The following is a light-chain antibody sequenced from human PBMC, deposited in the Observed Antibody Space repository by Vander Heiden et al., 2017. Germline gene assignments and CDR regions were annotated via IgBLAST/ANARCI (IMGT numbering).Light chain of an antibody. CDR2: AAS. Sequence: DIQMSQSPSSLSAFVGDRVTITCRASQSINNYLNWYQQKPGKAPKLLIYAASTLQSGVPSRCSGSGSGTEFTLTISSLQPEDFATYSCQQSYTNPLTFGGGTKVEIK. CDR3: QQSYTNPLT. CDR1: QSINNY. V-gene: IGKV1-39*01. J-gene: IGKJ4*01.